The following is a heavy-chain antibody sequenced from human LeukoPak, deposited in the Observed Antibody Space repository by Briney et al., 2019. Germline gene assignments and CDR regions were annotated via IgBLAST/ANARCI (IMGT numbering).Heavy chain of an antibody. Sequence: SETLSLTSTVSGGSISSGVYYWSWIRQPPRTGLEWIGYIYYSGSTYYNPSLKSRVTISVDTSKNQFSLKLSSVTAADTAVYYCARVNSGSFQRGWFDPWGQGTLVTVSS. CDR3: ARVNSGSFQRGWFDP. CDR1: GGSISSGVYY. J-gene: IGHJ5*02. CDR2: IYYSGST. D-gene: IGHD1-26*01. V-gene: IGHV4-30-4*01.